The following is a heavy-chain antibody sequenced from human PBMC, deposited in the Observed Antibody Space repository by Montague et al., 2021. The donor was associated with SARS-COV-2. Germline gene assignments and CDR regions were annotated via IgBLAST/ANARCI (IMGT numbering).Heavy chain of an antibody. CDR2: IYYSGST. J-gene: IGHJ5*02. CDR3: ARENNWNLNGWFDP. CDR1: GASINTYY. V-gene: IGHV4-59*01. D-gene: IGHD1-20*01. Sequence: SETLSLTCTVSGASINTYYWTWIRQLAGTGLEWIGYIYYSGSTNYNPSLKSRVTVSVDTSKNQFSLKLSSVTAADTAVYYCARENNWNLNGWFDPWGQGTLVTVSS.